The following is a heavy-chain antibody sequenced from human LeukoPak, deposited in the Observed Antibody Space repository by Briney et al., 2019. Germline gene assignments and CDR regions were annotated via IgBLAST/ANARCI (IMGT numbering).Heavy chain of an antibody. V-gene: IGHV4-34*01. J-gene: IGHJ5*02. Sequence: PSETLSLTCAVYGGSFSGYYWSWIRQPPGKGLEWIGEINHSGSTNYNPSLKSRVTISVDTSKNQFSLKLSSVTAADTAVYYCARGQAYCSSTSCYTSGDNWFDPWGQGTLVTVSS. CDR2: INHSGST. D-gene: IGHD2-2*02. CDR1: GGSFSGYY. CDR3: ARGQAYCSSTSCYTSGDNWFDP.